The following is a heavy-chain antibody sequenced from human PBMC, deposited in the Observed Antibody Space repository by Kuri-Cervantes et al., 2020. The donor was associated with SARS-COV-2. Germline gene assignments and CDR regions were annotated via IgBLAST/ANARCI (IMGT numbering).Heavy chain of an antibody. Sequence: SETLSLTCAVYGGSLNNFYWSWIRQPPGKGLEWIGYIYYSGSTNYNPSLKSRVTISVDTSKNQFSLKLSSVTAADTAVYYCARDRPWQGYFDLWGRGTLVTVSS. CDR2: IYYSGST. V-gene: IGHV4-59*12. J-gene: IGHJ2*01. CDR3: ARDRPWQGYFDL. CDR1: GGSLNNFY.